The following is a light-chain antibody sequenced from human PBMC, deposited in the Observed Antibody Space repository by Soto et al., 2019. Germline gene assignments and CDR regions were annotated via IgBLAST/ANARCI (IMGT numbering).Light chain of an antibody. CDR1: SSDVGYYNY. CDR2: EVS. Sequence: QSALTQPPFASGSPGQSVTISCTGTSSDVGYYNYVSWYQQHPGRAPTLMIYEVSERPSGVPARFSGSKSGNTAYLTVSGLQAEDEADYYCSSVAGGQFVFGTGNKLTVL. CDR3: SSVAGGQFV. V-gene: IGLV2-8*01. J-gene: IGLJ1*01.